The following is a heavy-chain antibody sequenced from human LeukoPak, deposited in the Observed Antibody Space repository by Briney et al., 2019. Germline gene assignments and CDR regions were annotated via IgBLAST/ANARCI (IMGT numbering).Heavy chain of an antibody. V-gene: IGHV3-21*01. CDR3: ARYSGSHDALDI. D-gene: IGHD1-26*01. J-gene: IGHJ3*02. CDR1: GFSFSNYA. CDR2: INTGGGGT. Sequence: GGSLRLSCAASGFSFSNYAMNWVRQAPGKGLEWVSYINTGGGGTYYADSVKGRFTISRDNAKNSLYLQMNSLRAEDTAVYYCARYSGSHDALDIWGPGAMVTVSS.